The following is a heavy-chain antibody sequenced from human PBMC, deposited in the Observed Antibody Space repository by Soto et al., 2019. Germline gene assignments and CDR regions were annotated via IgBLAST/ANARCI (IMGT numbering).Heavy chain of an antibody. D-gene: IGHD3-22*01. CDR3: ARDFMSQDYYDSSGYYYYYGMDV. CDR1: GGTFSSYA. J-gene: IGHJ6*02. Sequence: ASVKVSCKASGGTFSSYAISWVRQAPGQGLEWMGGIIPIFGTANYAQKFQGRVTITADESTSTAYMELSSLRSEDTAVYYCARDFMSQDYYDSSGYYYYYGMDVWGQGTTVTVSS. CDR2: IIPIFGTA. V-gene: IGHV1-69*13.